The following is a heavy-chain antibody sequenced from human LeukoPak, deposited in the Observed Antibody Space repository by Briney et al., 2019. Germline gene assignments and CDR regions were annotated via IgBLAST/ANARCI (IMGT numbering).Heavy chain of an antibody. J-gene: IGHJ4*02. D-gene: IGHD3-16*02. CDR3: TTDLYYDYVWGSYREVFDY. V-gene: IGHV3-15*01. Sequence: GGSLRLSCAASGFTFSNAWMSWARQAPGKGREWGGRIKSKTDGGITDYAAPVKGRFTISRDDSKNTLYLQMNRLKTEDKAVYYCTTDLYYDYVWGSYREVFDYWGQGTLVTVSS. CDR2: IKSKTDGGIT. CDR1: GFTFSNAW.